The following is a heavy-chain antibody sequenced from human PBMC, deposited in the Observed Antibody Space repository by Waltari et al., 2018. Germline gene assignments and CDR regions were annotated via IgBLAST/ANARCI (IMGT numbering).Heavy chain of an antibody. CDR1: GYTFTGYY. D-gene: IGHD3-10*01. CDR3: ARGCITMVPAGRCAFDI. J-gene: IGHJ3*02. Sequence: QVQLVQSGAEVKKPGASVKVSCKASGYTFTGYYMPWVRQAPGQGLEWMGCINPNRGGTNYAQKFQGRVTMTRDTSISTAYMELSRLRSDDTAVYYCARGCITMVPAGRCAFDILGQGTMVTVSS. V-gene: IGHV1-2*02. CDR2: INPNRGGT.